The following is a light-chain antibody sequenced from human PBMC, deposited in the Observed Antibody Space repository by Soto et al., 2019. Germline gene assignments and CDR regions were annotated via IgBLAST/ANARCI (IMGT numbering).Light chain of an antibody. V-gene: IGLV2-14*01. J-gene: IGLJ3*02. CDR2: EVS. CDR3: QSYDNSLSGSWV. CDR1: SNDVGGYNY. Sequence: QSALTQPASVSGSPGQSITISCTGTSNDVGGYNYVSWYQQHPGKVPKLMIFEVSNRPSGVSNRFSGSKSGNTASLTISGLLAEDEAHYYCQSYDNSLSGSWVFGGGTKVTVL.